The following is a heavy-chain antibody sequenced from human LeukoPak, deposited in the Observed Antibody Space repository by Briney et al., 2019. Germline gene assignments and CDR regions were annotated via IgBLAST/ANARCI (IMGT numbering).Heavy chain of an antibody. J-gene: IGHJ1*01. CDR2: ISAGGGST. Sequence: PAGGSLRLSCAASGFTFSNYAMSWVGQAPGTGLEWCSAISAGGGSTYYADSVKGRFTLSRDSSKTTLYLQMNSLRAEDTAVYYCAKAQGYCTSTSCLLFQHWGQATLVTVSS. CDR3: AKAQGYCTSTSCLLFQH. CDR1: GFTFSNYA. D-gene: IGHD2-2*01. V-gene: IGHV3-23*01.